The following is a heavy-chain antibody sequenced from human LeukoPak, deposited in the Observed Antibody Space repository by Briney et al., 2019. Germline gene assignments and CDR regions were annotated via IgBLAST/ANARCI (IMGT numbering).Heavy chain of an antibody. J-gene: IGHJ3*01. CDR3: ARDTYDFGGQSEDYFDS. V-gene: IGHV4-59*01. CDR1: GGSMGTNY. CDR2: AHSSGHT. Sequence: SETLSLTCSVSGGSMGTNYWSWIRQRPGKGLEWIGYAHSSGHTRSIPSLQSRVSKSVDMSKKHLSLRLTSVTAADTAVYYCARDTYDFGGQSEDYFDSWGQGTMVLVSS. D-gene: IGHD4/OR15-4a*01.